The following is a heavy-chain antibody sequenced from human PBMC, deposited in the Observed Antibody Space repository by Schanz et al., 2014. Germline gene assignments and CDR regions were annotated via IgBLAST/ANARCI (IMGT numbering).Heavy chain of an antibody. Sequence: QVQLVESGGGVVQPGRSLRLSCAASGFTFRSHGMHWVRQAPGKVLEWVALISYDGNNKFYTDSVKGRFTISRDNYRNTLYLEIATLRPEAPAVYFCAREMDTAIGDYWGQGTLVTVSS. J-gene: IGHJ4*02. V-gene: IGHV3-30*03. CDR1: GFTFRSHG. D-gene: IGHD5-18*01. CDR3: AREMDTAIGDY. CDR2: ISYDGNNK.